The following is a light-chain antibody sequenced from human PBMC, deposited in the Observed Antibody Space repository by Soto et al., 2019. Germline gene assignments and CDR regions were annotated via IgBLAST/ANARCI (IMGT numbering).Light chain of an antibody. CDR3: SSYTSSSTLVV. V-gene: IGLV2-14*01. CDR1: SSGVGGYNY. Sequence: QSALTQPASVSGSPGQSITISCTGTSSGVGGYNYVSWYQQHPGKAPKLMIYEVSNRPSGVSNRFSGSKSGNTASLTISGLQAEDEADYYCSSYTSSSTLVVVGGGTKLTVL. CDR2: EVS. J-gene: IGLJ2*01.